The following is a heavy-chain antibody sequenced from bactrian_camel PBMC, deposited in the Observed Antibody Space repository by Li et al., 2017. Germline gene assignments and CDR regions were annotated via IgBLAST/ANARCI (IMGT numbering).Heavy chain of an antibody. CDR2: INSDGNT. V-gene: IGHV3S63*01. Sequence: QVQLVESGGGSVQAGGSLRLSCTASGSTFDDNNMAWYRQAPGNECELVSIINSDGNTYYADFVKGRFTISQDDAKKTTYLQMNSLKPEDSAMYYCAATGNWLGLSTWDDSRLFDTWGQGTQVTVS. CDR1: GSTFDDNN. J-gene: IGHJ6*01. D-gene: IGHD7*01. CDR3: AATGNWLGLSTWDDSRLFDT.